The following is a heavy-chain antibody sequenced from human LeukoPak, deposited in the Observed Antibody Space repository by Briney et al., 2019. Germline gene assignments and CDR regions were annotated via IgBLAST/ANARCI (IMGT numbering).Heavy chain of an antibody. CDR2: ISYGGSNK. Sequence: GGSLRLSCTASGFTFSTYGMHWVRQAPGKGLEWVGVISYGGSNKYYADSGKGRFTIPRDNSKNTLYLQMNGLRAEDSAVYYCARDGVDVVVVVAVPYYYYYMDVWGKGTTVTVSS. CDR1: GFTFSTYG. J-gene: IGHJ6*03. D-gene: IGHD2-15*01. V-gene: IGHV3-30*03. CDR3: ARDGVDVVVVVAVPYYYYYMDV.